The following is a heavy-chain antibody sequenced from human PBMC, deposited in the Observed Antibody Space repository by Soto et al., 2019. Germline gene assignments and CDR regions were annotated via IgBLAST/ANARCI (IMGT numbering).Heavy chain of an antibody. V-gene: IGHV3-33*01. Sequence: TVGSLRLSCAASGFTFSSYGMHWVRQAPGKGLEWVAFIWYDGSNKYYADSVKGRFTISRDNSKNTLYLQMNSLRAEDTAVYYCARVMRDSTYYHYYAMDVWGQGTTVTVSS. CDR3: ARVMRDSTYYHYYAMDV. CDR1: GFTFSSYG. CDR2: IWYDGSNK. D-gene: IGHD3-22*01. J-gene: IGHJ6*02.